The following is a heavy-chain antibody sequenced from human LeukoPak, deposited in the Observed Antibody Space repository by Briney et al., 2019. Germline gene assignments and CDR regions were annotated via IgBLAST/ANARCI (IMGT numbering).Heavy chain of an antibody. D-gene: IGHD3-9*01. J-gene: IGHJ4*02. CDR2: MNPNSGNT. CDR3: VRGKRYFDWFRYYYFDY. Sequence: PSVKVSCKASGYTFTSYDINWVRPPTAQGLEWMGWMNPNSGNTGYAHKFQGRLTMTRNTSISTAYMALSTLISEDTPVYYFVRGKRYFDWFRYYYFDYWGQGTLVTVSS. V-gene: IGHV1-8*01. CDR1: GYTFTSYD.